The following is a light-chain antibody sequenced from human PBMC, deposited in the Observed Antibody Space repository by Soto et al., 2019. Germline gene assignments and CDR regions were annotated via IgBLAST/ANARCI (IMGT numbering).Light chain of an antibody. Sequence: QSVLTQSPSASASLGASVKLTCTLSSGHSSYAIAWHQQQPEKGPRYLMKLNSDGSHSKGDGFPDRFSGSSSGAERYLTIASRQSEDEADYYCQTWGTGIHYVFGTGTKLIVL. V-gene: IGLV4-69*01. CDR1: SGHSSYA. CDR2: LNSDGSH. J-gene: IGLJ1*01. CDR3: QTWGTGIHYV.